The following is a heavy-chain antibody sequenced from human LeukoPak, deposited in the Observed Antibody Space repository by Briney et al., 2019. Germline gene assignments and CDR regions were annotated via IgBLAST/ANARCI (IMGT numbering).Heavy chain of an antibody. Sequence: GGSLRLSCVGSGFTFSDYEMSWVRQGPGKGLEWVSYISGSGTTIYYADSVKGRFTISRDNAENSLYLQMNSLKTEDTAVYYCTTDPMWPLPNYWGQGTLVTVSS. D-gene: IGHD1-14*01. CDR3: TTDPMWPLPNY. V-gene: IGHV3-48*03. CDR2: ISGSGTTI. J-gene: IGHJ4*02. CDR1: GFTFSDYE.